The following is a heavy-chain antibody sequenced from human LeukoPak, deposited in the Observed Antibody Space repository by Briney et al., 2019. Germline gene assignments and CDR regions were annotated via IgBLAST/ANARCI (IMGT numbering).Heavy chain of an antibody. CDR3: AVSRGYSPFYYFDY. V-gene: IGHV4-34*01. CDR2: TNHSGST. CDR1: GGSFSGYY. J-gene: IGHJ4*02. D-gene: IGHD5-18*01. Sequence: SETLSLTCAVYGGSFSGYYWSWIRQPPGKGLEWIGETNHSGSTNYNPSLKSRVTISVDTSKNQFSLKLSSVTAADTAVYYCAVSRGYSPFYYFDYWGQGTLVTVSS.